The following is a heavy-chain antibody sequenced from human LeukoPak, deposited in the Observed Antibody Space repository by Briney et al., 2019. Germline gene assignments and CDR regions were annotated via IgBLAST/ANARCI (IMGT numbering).Heavy chain of an antibody. CDR3: ARGHYYGSGSYYTPDFDF. CDR2: ISISSSYI. J-gene: IGHJ4*02. V-gene: IGHV3-21*04. Sequence: PGGSLRLSSAASGFTFSSYSMNWVRQAPGKGLEWVSCISISSSYIYYADSVKGRFTISRDNAKNSLYLEMNSLRAEDTAVYYCARGHYYGSGSYYTPDFDFWGQGTLVTVSS. CDR1: GFTFSSYS. D-gene: IGHD3-10*01.